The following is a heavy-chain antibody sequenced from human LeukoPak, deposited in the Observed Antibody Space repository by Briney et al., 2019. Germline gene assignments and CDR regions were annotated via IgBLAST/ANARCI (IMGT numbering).Heavy chain of an antibody. Sequence: ASVKLSCKASGYTFSNYGISWVRQAPGQGLEWMGWINGYSGNTNYAQNLRGRLIMTTDTSTSTAYMELRSLRSDDTAVYYCARDSVDGSGTYYNDSPDYWGQGTLVTVSS. D-gene: IGHD3-10*01. CDR3: ARDSVDGSGTYYNDSPDY. J-gene: IGHJ4*02. V-gene: IGHV1-18*01. CDR2: INGYSGNT. CDR1: GYTFSNYG.